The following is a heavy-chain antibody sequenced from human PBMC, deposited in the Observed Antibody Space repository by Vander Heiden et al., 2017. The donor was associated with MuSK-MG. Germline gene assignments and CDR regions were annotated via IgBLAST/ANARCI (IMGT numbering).Heavy chain of an antibody. D-gene: IGHD4-17*01. V-gene: IGHV3-23*01. Sequence: EVQLLESGGGLVQPGGSLRLSCAASGFTFSSYAMSWVRQAPGKGLEWVSAISGSGGSTYYADSVKGRFTISRDNSKNTLYLQMNSLRAEDTAVYYCAKDQRDYGDYAAIGDYWGQGTLVTVSS. J-gene: IGHJ4*02. CDR2: ISGSGGST. CDR1: GFTFSSYA. CDR3: AKDQRDYGDYAAIGDY.